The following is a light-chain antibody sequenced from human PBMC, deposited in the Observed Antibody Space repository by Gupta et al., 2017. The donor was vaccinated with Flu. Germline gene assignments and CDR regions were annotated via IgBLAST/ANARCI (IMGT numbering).Light chain of an antibody. CDR3: SSYTTSSTVV. J-gene: IGLJ2*01. Sequence: QSALTQPASVSGSPGQSITISCTGPSSDVGGYKYVSWYQQHPGKAPKLMVFEVNNRPSGVSNRFSGSKSGNMASLSISGLQPEDEAVYYCSSYTTSSTVVFGGGTKLTVL. CDR1: SSDVGGYKY. V-gene: IGLV2-14*01. CDR2: EVN.